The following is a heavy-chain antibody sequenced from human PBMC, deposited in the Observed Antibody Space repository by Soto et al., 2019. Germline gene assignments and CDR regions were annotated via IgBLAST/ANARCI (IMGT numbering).Heavy chain of an antibody. D-gene: IGHD3-3*01. CDR1: VFTFSDYY. CDR2: ISSSGSTI. J-gene: IGHJ6*02. V-gene: IGHV3-11*01. CDR3: AREHYDFPIPYYYGMDV. Sequence: GWSLRLSCSASVFTFSDYYMSWIRQAPGKGLEWVSYISSSGSTIYYADSVKGRFTISRDNAKNSLYLQMNSLRAEDTAVYYCAREHYDFPIPYYYGMDVWGQGTTVTVSS.